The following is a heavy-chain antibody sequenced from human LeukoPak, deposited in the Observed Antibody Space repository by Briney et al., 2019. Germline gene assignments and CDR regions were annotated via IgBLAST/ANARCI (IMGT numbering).Heavy chain of an antibody. CDR1: GFTFISYI. J-gene: IGHJ4*02. V-gene: IGHV3-21*01. Sequence: GGSLRLSCAASGFTFISYIMNSVRQAPGKGLEWVSSISSSSSYIYYADSVKGRFTISRDNDKNSLYLQMNSLRAEDTAVYYCARDSRSSADDFDYWGQGTLVTVSS. D-gene: IGHD6-6*01. CDR2: ISSSSSYI. CDR3: ARDSRSSADDFDY.